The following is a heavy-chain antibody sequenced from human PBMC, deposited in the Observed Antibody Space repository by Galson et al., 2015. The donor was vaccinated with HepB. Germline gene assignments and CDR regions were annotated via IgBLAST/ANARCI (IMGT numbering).Heavy chain of an antibody. V-gene: IGHV3-66*01. CDR2: IFGGDST. D-gene: IGHD2/OR15-2a*01. CDR3: ARGLGTRFSNSWYFYDGMDV. CDR1: GFTFSTFW. J-gene: IGHJ6*02. Sequence: SLRLSCAASGFTFSTFWMSWVRQAPGRGLEWVSVIFGGDSTYYADSVKGRFTISRDNSKNTVYLQMNSLGAGDSALYYCARGLGTRFSNSWYFYDGMDVWGQGTTVIVSS.